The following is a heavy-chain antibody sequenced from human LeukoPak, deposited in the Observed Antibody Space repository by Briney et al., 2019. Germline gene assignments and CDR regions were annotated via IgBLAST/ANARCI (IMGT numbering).Heavy chain of an antibody. CDR3: ARDIGSRWYAVWFDP. CDR2: VYTSGST. V-gene: IGHV4-61*02. CDR1: GGSISSGDHY. D-gene: IGHD6-13*01. J-gene: IGHJ5*02. Sequence: SETLSLTCSISGGSISSGDHYWTWIRQPAGKGLEWIGRVYTSGSTNYNPSLKSRVTMSVDTSKNQFSLKLSSVTAADTAVYYCARDIGSRWYAVWFDPWGQGTLVTVSS.